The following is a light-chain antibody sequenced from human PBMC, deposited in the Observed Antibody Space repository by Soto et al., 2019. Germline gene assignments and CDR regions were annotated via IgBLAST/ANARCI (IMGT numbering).Light chain of an antibody. CDR3: GSYAGNNNVV. CDR1: SSDVGDYKF. CDR2: EVN. V-gene: IGLV2-8*01. J-gene: IGLJ2*01. Sequence: QSVLTQPPSASGSPGQSVTISCTGTSSDVGDYKFVSWYQQHPGKAPKLLMYEVNRRPSGVPDRFSGSKSGNTASLTVSGLQAEDEAEYYCGSYAGNNNVVFGGGTKVTVL.